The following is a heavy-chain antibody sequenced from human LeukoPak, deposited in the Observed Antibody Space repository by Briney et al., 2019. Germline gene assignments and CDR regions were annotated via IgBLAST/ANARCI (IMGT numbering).Heavy chain of an antibody. D-gene: IGHD5-18*01. Sequence: GGSLRLSRAASGFTVSSNYMSWVRQAPGKGLEWLSIIYSGGNTYYADSGKGRFTISRDNSKNTVFLQMNSLRAEDTAVYYCARVIVDTGYDAFGIWGQGTMVTVSS. J-gene: IGHJ3*02. CDR1: GFTVSSNY. CDR3: ARVIVDTGYDAFGI. V-gene: IGHV3-66*01. CDR2: IYSGGNT.